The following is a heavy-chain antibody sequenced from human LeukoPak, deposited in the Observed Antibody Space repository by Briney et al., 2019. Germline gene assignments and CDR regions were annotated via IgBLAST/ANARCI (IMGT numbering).Heavy chain of an antibody. CDR2: IYYSGST. CDR1: GGSISSSSYY. CDR3: ARDLAVPGSWYFDL. D-gene: IGHD6-19*01. Sequence: SETLSLTCTVSGGSISSSSYYWGWIRQPPGKGLEWIGYIYYSGSTRYNPSLMSRVTISVDTSKNQFSLKLSSVTAADTAVYYCARDLAVPGSWYFDLWGRGTLVTVSS. V-gene: IGHV4-61*01. J-gene: IGHJ2*01.